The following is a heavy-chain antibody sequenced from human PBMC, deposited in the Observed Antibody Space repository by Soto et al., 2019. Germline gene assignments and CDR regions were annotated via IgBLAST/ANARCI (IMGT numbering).Heavy chain of an antibody. Sequence: GGSLRLSCAASGFTFSSYAMSWVRQAPGKGLEWVSAISGSGGSTYYAGSVKGRFTISRDNSKNTLYLQMNSLRAEDTALYYCAKEGSSGWYSGYFQHWGQGTLVTVSS. D-gene: IGHD6-19*01. CDR2: ISGSGGST. CDR3: AKEGSSGWYSGYFQH. J-gene: IGHJ1*01. CDR1: GFTFSSYA. V-gene: IGHV3-23*01.